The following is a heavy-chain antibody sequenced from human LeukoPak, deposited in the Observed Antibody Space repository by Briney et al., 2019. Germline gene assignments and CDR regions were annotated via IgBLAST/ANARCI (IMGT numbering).Heavy chain of an antibody. Sequence: GGSLRLSCAASGFTFSSYWMTWVRQAPGKGLEWVANIREDGGEKNYVDSVKGRFTISRDNAKNSLYLQMNSLRAEDTAVYYCARDGAVTNGRYFDYWGQGTLVTVSS. CDR3: ARDGAVTNGRYFDY. V-gene: IGHV3-7*01. CDR1: GFTFSSYW. D-gene: IGHD4-17*01. CDR2: IREDGGEK. J-gene: IGHJ4*02.